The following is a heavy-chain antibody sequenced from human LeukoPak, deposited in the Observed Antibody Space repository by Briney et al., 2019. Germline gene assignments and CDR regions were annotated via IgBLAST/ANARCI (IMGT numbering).Heavy chain of an antibody. D-gene: IGHD3-22*01. J-gene: IGHJ5*02. Sequence: PGGSLRLSCTASGFTFGDYAMSWFRQAPGKGLEWVGFIRSKAYGGTTEYAASVKGRFTISRDDSKSIAYLQMNSLKTEDTAVYYCTSRNGYYYVDWFDPWGQGTLVTVSS. V-gene: IGHV3-49*03. CDR1: GFTFGDYA. CDR3: TSRNGYYYVDWFDP. CDR2: IRSKAYGGTT.